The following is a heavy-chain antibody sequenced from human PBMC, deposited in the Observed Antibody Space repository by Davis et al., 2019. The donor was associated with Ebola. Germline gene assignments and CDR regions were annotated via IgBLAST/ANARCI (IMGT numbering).Heavy chain of an antibody. CDR3: ARTRRSGASSYYFDY. Sequence: PSETLSLTCTVSGDSITPGYWSWIRQPPGKGLDWIGFIDYSGITNYNPSLKSRVTISVDTSKNQFSLKLSSVTAADTAVYYCARTRRSGASSYYFDYWGQGTLVTVSS. J-gene: IGHJ4*02. CDR1: GDSITPGY. CDR2: IDYSGIT. V-gene: IGHV4-59*13. D-gene: IGHD3-3*01.